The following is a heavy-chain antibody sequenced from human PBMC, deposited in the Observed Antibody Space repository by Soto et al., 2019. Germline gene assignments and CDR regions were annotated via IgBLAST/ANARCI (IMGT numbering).Heavy chain of an antibody. J-gene: IGHJ6*02. CDR1: GDSVSSNSAA. CDR3: ARAGITGKNEYYYYYYGMDV. D-gene: IGHD1-20*01. CDR2: TYYRSKWYN. Sequence: SQTLSLTCAISGDSVSSNSAAWNWIRQSPSRGLEWLGRTYYRSKWYNDYAVSVKSRITINPDTSKNQFSLQLNSVTPEDTAVYYCARAGITGKNEYYYYYYGMDVWGQGTTVTVSS. V-gene: IGHV6-1*01.